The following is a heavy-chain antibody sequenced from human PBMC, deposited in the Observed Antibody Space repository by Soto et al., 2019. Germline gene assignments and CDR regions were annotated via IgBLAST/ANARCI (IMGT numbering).Heavy chain of an antibody. CDR1: GFTFSTYA. CDR3: AKDRRVQFQGHYYYYGMDV. V-gene: IGHV3-23*01. J-gene: IGHJ6*02. CDR2: ISVGGANT. Sequence: EVQLLESGGGLVQPGGALRLSCAASGFTFSTYAMSWVRQAPGKGLEWVSAISVGGANTYYADSVKGRFTISRDNSKNTLYLQMNSLRAEDTAVYYCAKDRRVQFQGHYYYYGMDVWGQGTTVTVSS. D-gene: IGHD6-19*01.